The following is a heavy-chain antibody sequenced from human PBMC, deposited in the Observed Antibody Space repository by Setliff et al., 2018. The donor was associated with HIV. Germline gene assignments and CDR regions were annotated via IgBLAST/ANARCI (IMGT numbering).Heavy chain of an antibody. CDR1: GGTFSGYA. CDR2: IIPIFGTA. D-gene: IGHD3-3*01. V-gene: IGHV1-69*13. J-gene: IGHJ6*03. Sequence: SVKVSCKASGGTFSGYAISWVRQAPGQGLELMGGIIPIFGTANYAQKFQGRVTITADESTSTAYMELSSLRSEDTAVYYCARGEKRFLEWLPLDYYYYYYIDGWGKGITVTVSS. CDR3: ARGEKRFLEWLPLDYYYYYYIDG.